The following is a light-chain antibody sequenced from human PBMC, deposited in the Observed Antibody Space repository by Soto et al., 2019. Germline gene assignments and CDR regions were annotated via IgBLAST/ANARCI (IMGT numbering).Light chain of an antibody. CDR2: GAS. CDR1: QSVSSN. Sequence: EIVMTQSPATLSVSPGERATLSCRASQSVSSNLAWYQQKPGQAPRLLIYGASTRATGIPARFSGSGSGTEFTLTISSLQPDDFATYYCQQYSSYFTFGPGTKVDIK. V-gene: IGKV3-15*01. J-gene: IGKJ3*01. CDR3: QQYSSYFT.